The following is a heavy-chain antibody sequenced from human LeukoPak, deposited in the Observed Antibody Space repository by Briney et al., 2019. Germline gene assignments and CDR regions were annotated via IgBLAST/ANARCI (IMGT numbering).Heavy chain of an antibody. Sequence: SETLSLTCTVSGYSISTGYYWDWIRQPPGKGLEWIGTFYHGGSTYYNPSLKSRVTISVDTSKNQFSLNLTSVTAADTAVYYCAREDIHILTGYHRRELYWYFDLWGRGTLVTVSS. V-gene: IGHV4-38-2*02. D-gene: IGHD3-9*01. CDR2: FYHGGST. CDR3: AREDIHILTGYHRRELYWYFDL. J-gene: IGHJ2*01. CDR1: GYSISTGYY.